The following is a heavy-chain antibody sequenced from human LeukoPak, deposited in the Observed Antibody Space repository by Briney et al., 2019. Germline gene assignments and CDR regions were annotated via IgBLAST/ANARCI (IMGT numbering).Heavy chain of an antibody. CDR3: ARADTDGGYYYYYGMDV. CDR2: ISYDGSNK. V-gene: IGHV3-30-3*01. J-gene: IGHJ6*02. CDR1: GFTFSSYA. Sequence: GGSLRLSCAASGFTFSSYAMHWVRQAPGKGLEWVAVISYDGSNKYYADSVKGRFTISRGNSKNTLYLQMNSLRAEDTAVYYCARADTDGGYYYYYGMDVWGQGTTVTVSS. D-gene: IGHD3-10*01.